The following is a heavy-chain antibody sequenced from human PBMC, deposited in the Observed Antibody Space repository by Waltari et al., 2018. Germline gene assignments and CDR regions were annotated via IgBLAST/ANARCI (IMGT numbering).Heavy chain of an antibody. D-gene: IGHD6-6*01. Sequence: QVQLQQWGAGLLKPSETLSLTCAVYGGSFSGYYWSWIRQPPGKGLEWIGEINHSGSTNYNPSLKSRVTISVDTSKNQFSLKLSSVTAADTAVYYCARGKGAARYYYYYYGMDVWGQGTTVTVSS. CDR1: GGSFSGYY. J-gene: IGHJ6*02. CDR2: INHSGST. V-gene: IGHV4-34*01. CDR3: ARGKGAARYYYYYYGMDV.